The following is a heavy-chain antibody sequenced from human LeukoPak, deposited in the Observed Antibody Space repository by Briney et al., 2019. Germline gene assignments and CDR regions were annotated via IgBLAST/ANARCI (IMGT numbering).Heavy chain of an antibody. V-gene: IGHV3-49*04. J-gene: IGHJ4*02. Sequence: GGSLRLSCTASGFTFGDYAMTWVRQAPGKGLEWVGFVRSKIYGGTAEYAASVQGRFTISRDDSKGIAYLQMNSLKTEDTAVYYCTRDQTPYYWGQGTLVTVSS. CDR3: TRDQTPYY. CDR1: GFTFGDYA. CDR2: VRSKIYGGTA.